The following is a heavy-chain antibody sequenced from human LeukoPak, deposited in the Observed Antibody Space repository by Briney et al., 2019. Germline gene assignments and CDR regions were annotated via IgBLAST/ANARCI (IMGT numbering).Heavy chain of an antibody. CDR1: GFTFSSYG. D-gene: IGHD1-26*01. Sequence: QSGGSLRLSCAASGFTFSSYGMHWVRQAPGKGLEWVAFIRYDGSNKYYADSVKGRFTISRDNSKNTLYLQMNSLGAEDTAVYYCAKQGSIVGATSRTFDYWGQGTLVTVSS. V-gene: IGHV3-30*02. CDR2: IRYDGSNK. CDR3: AKQGSIVGATSRTFDY. J-gene: IGHJ4*02.